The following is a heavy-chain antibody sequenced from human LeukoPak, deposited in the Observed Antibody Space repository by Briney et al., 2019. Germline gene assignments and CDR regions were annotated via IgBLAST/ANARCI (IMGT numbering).Heavy chain of an antibody. D-gene: IGHD3-22*01. J-gene: IGHJ3*02. Sequence: SETLSLTCAVYGGSFSGYYWSWIRQPPGKGLEWIGYIYYSGSTNYNPSLKSRVTISVDTSKNQFSLKLSSVTAADTAVYYCARLLLRRGAFDIWGQGTMVTVSS. CDR3: ARLLLRRGAFDI. CDR2: IYYSGST. V-gene: IGHV4-59*08. CDR1: GGSFSGYY.